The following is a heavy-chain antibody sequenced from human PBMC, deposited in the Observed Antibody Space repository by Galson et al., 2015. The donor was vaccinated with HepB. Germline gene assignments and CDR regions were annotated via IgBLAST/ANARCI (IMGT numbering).Heavy chain of an antibody. Sequence: SVKVSCKASGYTFTKYAMHWVRQAPGQRPEWMGWINVGNGNTKYSQKSQGRVTITRDTSARTAYMELGSLKSEDTAVYYCARSGRFGIAAADHGLYWGQGTLVTVSS. CDR2: INVGNGNT. CDR3: ARSGRFGIAAADHGLY. V-gene: IGHV1-3*01. CDR1: GYTFTKYA. J-gene: IGHJ4*02. D-gene: IGHD6-13*01.